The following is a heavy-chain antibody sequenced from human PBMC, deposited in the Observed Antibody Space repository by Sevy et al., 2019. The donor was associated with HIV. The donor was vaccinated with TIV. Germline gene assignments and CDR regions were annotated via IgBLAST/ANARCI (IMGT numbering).Heavy chain of an antibody. V-gene: IGHV3-7*01. J-gene: IGHJ6*03. CDR3: ARSLSGGSTYYYYYYMDV. D-gene: IGHD2-15*01. Sequence: GGSLRLSCAASGFTFSSYWMSWVRQAPGKGLEWVANIKQDGSEKYYVDSVKGRITISSDNAKNSLYLQMNSLRTEDTAVYYCARSLSGGSTYYYYYYMDVWGKGTTVTVSS. CDR1: GFTFSSYW. CDR2: IKQDGSEK.